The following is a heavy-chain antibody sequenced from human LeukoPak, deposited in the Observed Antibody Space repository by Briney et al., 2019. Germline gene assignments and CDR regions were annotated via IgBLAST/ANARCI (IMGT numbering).Heavy chain of an antibody. D-gene: IGHD2-8*01. J-gene: IGHJ4*02. V-gene: IGHV1-2*06. CDR3: ASDFVYGTPSSSELDF. CDR1: GYTFTGYY. CDR2: INPNSGGT. Sequence: GASVKVSCKASGYTFTGYYMHWVRQAPGQGLEWMGRINPNSGGTNFAQKFQGRVSMTRDTSISTAYMEMSSLRSDDTAVYYCASDFVYGTPSSSELDFWGQGTLVTVSS.